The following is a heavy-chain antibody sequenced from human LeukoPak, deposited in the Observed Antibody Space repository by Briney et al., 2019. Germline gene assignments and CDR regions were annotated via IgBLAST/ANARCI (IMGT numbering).Heavy chain of an antibody. CDR1: GGSISSGGYS. J-gene: IGHJ4*02. V-gene: IGHV4-30-2*01. D-gene: IGHD6-19*01. CDR3: ARAKWLASYFDY. Sequence: SETLSLTCAVSGGSISSGGYSWSWIRQPPGKGLEWIGYINHSGSTNYNPSLKSRVTISVDTSKNQFSLKLSSVTAADTAVYYCARAKWLASYFDYWGQGTLVTVSS. CDR2: INHSGST.